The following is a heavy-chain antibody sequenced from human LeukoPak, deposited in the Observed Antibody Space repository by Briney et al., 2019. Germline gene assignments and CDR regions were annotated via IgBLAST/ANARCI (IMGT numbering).Heavy chain of an antibody. Sequence: SETLSLTCTVSGGSISSYYWSWIRQPPGKGLEWIGYTYYSGSTNYNPSLKSRVTISVDTSKNQFSLKLSSVTAADTAVYYCARLLNGDYGDYWGQGTLVTVSS. V-gene: IGHV4-59*08. CDR1: GGSISSYY. CDR2: TYYSGST. J-gene: IGHJ4*02. D-gene: IGHD4-17*01. CDR3: ARLLNGDYGDY.